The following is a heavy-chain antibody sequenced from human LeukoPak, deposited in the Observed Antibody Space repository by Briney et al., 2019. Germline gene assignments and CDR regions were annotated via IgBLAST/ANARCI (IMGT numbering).Heavy chain of an antibody. V-gene: IGHV3-21*01. CDR1: GFTFSIYA. J-gene: IGHJ4*02. Sequence: GGSLRLSCAASGFTFSIYAMSWVRQVQGKGLEWVSSISSSGTYMYYADSVEGRFTISRDNAKNSLFLQMDSLRAEDTGVYFCAREFGNADTYGNVPLGHWGQGTLVTVPS. CDR3: AREFGNADTYGNVPLGH. D-gene: IGHD5-18*01. CDR2: ISSSGTYM.